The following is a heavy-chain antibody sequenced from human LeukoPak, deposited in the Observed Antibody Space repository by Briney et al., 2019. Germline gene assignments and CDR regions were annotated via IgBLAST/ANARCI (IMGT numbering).Heavy chain of an antibody. V-gene: IGHV4-39*07. Sequence: PSETLSLTCTVSGGPISSSNYYWGWIRQPPGKGLEWIGSIYYSGSTYYNPSLKSRVTISVDTSKNQFSLKLSSVTAADTAVYYCARGLGESSGWHQGPYAFDIWGQGTMVTVSS. J-gene: IGHJ3*02. CDR3: ARGLGESSGWHQGPYAFDI. D-gene: IGHD6-19*01. CDR1: GGPISSSNYY. CDR2: IYYSGST.